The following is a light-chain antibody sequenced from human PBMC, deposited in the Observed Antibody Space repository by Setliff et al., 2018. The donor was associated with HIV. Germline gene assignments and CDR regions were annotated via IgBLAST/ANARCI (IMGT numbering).Light chain of an antibody. CDR1: TSDVGGYNF. Sequence: QSALTQPRSVSGSPGQSVTISCTGTTSDVGGYNFVSWYQHRPGKAPKLMIYDVIKRPSGVPDRFSGSKSGNTASLTISGLQAEDEADYYCCSYAGSHTFVFGTGTKGTV. CDR2: DVI. J-gene: IGLJ1*01. CDR3: CSYAGSHTFV. V-gene: IGLV2-11*01.